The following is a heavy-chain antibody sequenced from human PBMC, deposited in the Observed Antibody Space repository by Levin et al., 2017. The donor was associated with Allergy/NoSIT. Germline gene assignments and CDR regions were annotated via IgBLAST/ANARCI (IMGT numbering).Heavy chain of an antibody. J-gene: IGHJ6*02. V-gene: IGHV3-30*18. CDR2: ISYDGSNK. D-gene: IGHD2-15*01. CDR3: AKRLGYCSGGSCYSEVYYYYGMDV. CDR1: GFTFSSYG. Sequence: PGGSLRLSCAASGFTFSSYGMHWVRQAPGKGLEWVAVISYDGSNKYYADSVKGRFTISRDNSKNTLYLQMNSLRAEDTAVYYCAKRLGYCSGGSCYSEVYYYYGMDVWGQGTTVTVSS.